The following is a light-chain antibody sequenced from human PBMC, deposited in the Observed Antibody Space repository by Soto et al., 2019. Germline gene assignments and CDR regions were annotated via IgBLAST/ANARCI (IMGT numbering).Light chain of an antibody. Sequence: VLSTHSPSTLSVSPGERATLSCRASQSVSGKLAWYQQKPGQAPRLLIYDASTRATGIPARFSGSGSGKELTLTISSLQSEDFEVYYCKKSNNCKWKFGQGTNV. J-gene: IGKJ1*01. CDR2: DAS. V-gene: IGKV3-15*01. CDR3: KKSNNCKWK. CDR1: QSVSGK.